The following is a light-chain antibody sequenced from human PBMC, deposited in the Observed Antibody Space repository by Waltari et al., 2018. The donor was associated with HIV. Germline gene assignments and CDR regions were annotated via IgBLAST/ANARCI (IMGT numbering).Light chain of an antibody. CDR3: QVWDSSSDVV. CDR2: DDS. J-gene: IGLJ2*01. Sequence: SYVLTQPPSVSVAPGQTARFTCGGNNIGSKSVNWYQQKPGQAPLLVLFDDSDRPSGIPERFPGSNSGNTATLTISRVEAGDEADYYCQVWDSSSDVVFGGGTKLTVL. CDR1: NIGSKS. V-gene: IGLV3-21*02.